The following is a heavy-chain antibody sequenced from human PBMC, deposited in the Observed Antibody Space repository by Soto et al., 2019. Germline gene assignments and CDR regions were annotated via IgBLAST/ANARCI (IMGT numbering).Heavy chain of an antibody. V-gene: IGHV4-30-4*01. J-gene: IGHJ4*02. Sequence: QVQLQESGPGLVKPSQTLSLTCTVSGGSISSGDYYWSWIRQPPGKGLEWIGYIYYSGSTYYNPSLKGRVTISVATSKNQFSLKLSSVTAADTAVYYCARVGGFGATTIDYWGQGTLVTVSS. CDR3: ARVGGFGATTIDY. CDR2: IYYSGST. CDR1: GGSISSGDYY. D-gene: IGHD3-10*01.